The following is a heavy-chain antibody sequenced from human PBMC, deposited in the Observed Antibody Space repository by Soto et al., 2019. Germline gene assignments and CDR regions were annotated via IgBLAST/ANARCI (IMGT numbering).Heavy chain of an antibody. Sequence: QITLKESGPTLVKPTQTLTLTCTFSGFSLSTSGVGVGWIRQPPGKALEWLALIYWDDDKRYSPSLKSRLTVTKDTTKHQVVLTMTHMDPVDTATYYCAHRGIVATIAGPFDYWGQGTLVTVSS. CDR1: GFSLSTSGVG. CDR2: IYWDDDK. CDR3: AHRGIVATIAGPFDY. J-gene: IGHJ4*02. D-gene: IGHD5-12*01. V-gene: IGHV2-5*02.